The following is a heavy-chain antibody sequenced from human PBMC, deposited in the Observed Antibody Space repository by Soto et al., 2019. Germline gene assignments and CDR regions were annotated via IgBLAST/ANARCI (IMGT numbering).Heavy chain of an antibody. Sequence: PSETLSLTCTVSGGSINSYYWSWIRPPPGKGLEWIGQIYYTGSTNYNPSLKSRVTISLDRSKNQLSLRLSSVTAAATAVYYCAMAKTTVYNEFDPWGQGTLVTVS. CDR1: GGSINSYY. J-gene: IGHJ5*02. D-gene: IGHD4-17*01. CDR3: AMAKTTVYNEFDP. V-gene: IGHV4-59*08. CDR2: IYYTGST.